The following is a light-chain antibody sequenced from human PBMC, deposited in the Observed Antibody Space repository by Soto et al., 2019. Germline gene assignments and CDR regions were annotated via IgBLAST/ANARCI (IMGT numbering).Light chain of an antibody. Sequence: DIQMTQSPSTLSASVGDRVTITCRASQSISSWLAWYQQRPGKAPKVLIYKASNLESGVPSRFSGSGSGTEFTLTISSLQTDDFATYYFQQYNSYPCTFGQGTKLEIK. CDR1: QSISSW. CDR3: QQYNSYPCT. J-gene: IGKJ2*02. CDR2: KAS. V-gene: IGKV1-5*03.